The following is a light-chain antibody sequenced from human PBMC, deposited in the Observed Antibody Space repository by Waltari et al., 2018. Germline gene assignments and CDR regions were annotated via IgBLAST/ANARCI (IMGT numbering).Light chain of an antibody. CDR2: GTS. CDR1: QSVSSIS. Sequence: IVLTQSPDTLSLSPGERATLSCRASQSVSSISFSWYQQKPGQAPRLLIYGTSSRATGVPDRFSGSGSGTDFTLTISRLEPEDFAVYHCQHYDGSVVTFGGGTKVEIK. V-gene: IGKV3-20*01. CDR3: QHYDGSVVT. J-gene: IGKJ4*01.